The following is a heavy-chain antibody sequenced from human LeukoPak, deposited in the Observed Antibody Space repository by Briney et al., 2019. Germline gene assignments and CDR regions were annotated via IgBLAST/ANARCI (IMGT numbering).Heavy chain of an antibody. CDR2: IYWDDDK. CDR3: AHSHSSPTNQQLVKARFDY. J-gene: IGHJ4*02. CDR1: GFSLSTSGVG. D-gene: IGHD6-13*01. Sequence: SGPTLVNPTQTLTLTCTFSGFSLSTSGVGVGWIRQPPGKALEWLALIYWDDDKRYSPSLKSRLTITKDTSKNQVVLTMTNMDPVDTATYYCAHSHSSPTNQQLVKARFDYWGQGTLVTVSS. V-gene: IGHV2-5*02.